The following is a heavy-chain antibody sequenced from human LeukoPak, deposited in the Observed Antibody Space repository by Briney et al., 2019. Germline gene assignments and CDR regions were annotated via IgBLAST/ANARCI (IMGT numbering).Heavy chain of an antibody. CDR3: ARAHRGWYDY. CDR2: ISSSSSYI. Sequence: GGSLRLSCAVSGFTFSSYSMNWVRQAPGKGLEWVSSISSSSSYIYYADSVKGRFTISRDNAKNSLYLQMNSLRAEDTAVYYCARAHRGWYDYWGQGTLVTVSS. V-gene: IGHV3-21*01. D-gene: IGHD6-19*01. CDR1: GFTFSSYS. J-gene: IGHJ4*02.